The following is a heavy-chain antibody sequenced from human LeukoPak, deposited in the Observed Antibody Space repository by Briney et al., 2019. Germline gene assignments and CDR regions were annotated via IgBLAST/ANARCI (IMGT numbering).Heavy chain of an antibody. V-gene: IGHV4-59*01. Sequence: SETLSLTCTVSGGSISSYYWSWIRQPPGKGLEWIGYIYYSGSTNYNPSLKSRVTISVDTSKNQFSLKLSSVTAADTAVYYCARSQDYGDAFDIWGQGTMVTVSS. CDR3: ARSQDYGDAFDI. J-gene: IGHJ3*02. CDR1: GGSISSYY. D-gene: IGHD4-17*01. CDR2: IYYSGST.